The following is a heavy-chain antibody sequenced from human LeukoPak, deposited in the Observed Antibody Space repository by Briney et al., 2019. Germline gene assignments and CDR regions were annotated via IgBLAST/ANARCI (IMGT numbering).Heavy chain of an antibody. CDR1: GASISTGDYY. Sequence: PSETLSLTCSVSGASISTGDYYWSWIRQPPGKGLEWIGYIYYSGSISYNPSFKSRVTISVDTSRNQFSLKLNSLTAADTAVYYCARGPNYVWGSYRYFDYWGQGTLVTVSS. J-gene: IGHJ4*02. CDR3: ARGPNYVWGSYRYFDY. D-gene: IGHD3-16*02. CDR2: IYYSGSI. V-gene: IGHV4-30-4*01.